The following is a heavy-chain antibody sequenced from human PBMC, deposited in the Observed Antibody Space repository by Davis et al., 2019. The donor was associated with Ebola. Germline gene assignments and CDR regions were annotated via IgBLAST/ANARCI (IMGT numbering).Heavy chain of an antibody. D-gene: IGHD6-6*01. CDR1: GFTFDDYA. CDR2: ISWNSGSI. J-gene: IGHJ4*02. CDR3: AREYSSPGGYFDY. V-gene: IGHV3-9*01. Sequence: SLKISCAASGFTFDDYAMHWVRQAPGKGLEWVSGISWNSGSIGYADSVKGRFTISRDNAKNSLYLQMNSLRAEDTALYYCAREYSSPGGYFDYWGQGTLVTVSS.